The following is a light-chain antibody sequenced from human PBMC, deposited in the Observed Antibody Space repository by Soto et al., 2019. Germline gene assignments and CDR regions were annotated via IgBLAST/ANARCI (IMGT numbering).Light chain of an antibody. CDR1: QNIRSNY. Sequence: ILMSLSAASLSVNPGERATLSCRASQNIRSNYVAWYQQKPGQGPRLLIYGASSRATGIPDRFSGSGSGTDFTLIISRLEPEDFAMYYCQQYGSSPRTFGQGTKVDIK. CDR2: GAS. CDR3: QQYGSSPRT. J-gene: IGKJ1*01. V-gene: IGKV3-20*01.